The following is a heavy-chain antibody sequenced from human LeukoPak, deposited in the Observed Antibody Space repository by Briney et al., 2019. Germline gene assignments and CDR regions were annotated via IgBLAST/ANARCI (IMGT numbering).Heavy chain of an antibody. Sequence: GRSLRLSCAASGFIFSSYGIHWVRQAPGKGLEWVAAISYDGSSKYYADSVKGRFSISRDNSKNTLYLQMNSLRAEDTAAYYCAKTGGNTPTDYYFDYRGQGTLVTVSS. D-gene: IGHD4-23*01. CDR1: GFIFSSYG. J-gene: IGHJ4*02. CDR3: AKTGGNTPTDYYFDY. V-gene: IGHV3-30*18. CDR2: ISYDGSSK.